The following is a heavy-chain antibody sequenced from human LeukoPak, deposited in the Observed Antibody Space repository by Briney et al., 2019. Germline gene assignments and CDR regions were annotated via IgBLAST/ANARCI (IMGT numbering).Heavy chain of an antibody. CDR1: GFTFSSYA. CDR2: ISYDGSNK. Sequence: PGGSLRLSCAASGFTFSSYAMPWVRQAPGKGLEWVAVISYDGSNKYYADSVKGRFAISRDNSKNTLYLQMNSLRAEDTAVYYCAKRRGRYYDSSGYYYYFDYWGQGTLVTVSS. V-gene: IGHV3-30-3*02. J-gene: IGHJ4*02. CDR3: AKRRGRYYDSSGYYYYFDY. D-gene: IGHD3-22*01.